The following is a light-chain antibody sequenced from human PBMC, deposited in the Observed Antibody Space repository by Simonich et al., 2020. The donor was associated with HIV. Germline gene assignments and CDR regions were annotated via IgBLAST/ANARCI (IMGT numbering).Light chain of an antibody. CDR2: WAS. CDR1: RSVLYSFNNKND. V-gene: IGKV4-1*01. J-gene: IGKJ1*01. Sequence: DIVMTQSPDSLAVSLGERATINCKSSRSVLYSFNNKNDLAWYQQKPGQPPKLLIYWASTRESGVPYRFRASGSGTDFTLTISSLQAEDVAIYYCQQYYSTPPTFGQGTKVEIK. CDR3: QQYYSTPPT.